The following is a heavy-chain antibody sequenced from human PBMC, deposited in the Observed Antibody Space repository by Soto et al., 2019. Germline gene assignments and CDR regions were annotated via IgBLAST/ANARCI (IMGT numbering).Heavy chain of an antibody. J-gene: IGHJ4*02. D-gene: IGHD4-17*01. CDR2: IRSDADGGAA. CDR1: GFSFTKAW. V-gene: IGHV3-15*01. CDR3: TKDTFPSPTTVLARGGAY. Sequence: EVQLVESGGGLVKPGGSLRLSCATSGFSFTKAWMSWVRQVPGKGLEWVGRIRSDADGGAADYATTVDARFSISRDDSKRMFFLQKDNQKTDDTAFYYCTKDTFPSPTTVLARGGAYGGRGPLVPVSS.